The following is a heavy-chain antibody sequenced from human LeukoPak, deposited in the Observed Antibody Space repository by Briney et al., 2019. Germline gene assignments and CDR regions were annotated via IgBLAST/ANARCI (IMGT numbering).Heavy chain of an antibody. D-gene: IGHD7-27*01. V-gene: IGHV4-34*01. CDR2: INHSGST. CDR1: GGSFSSYY. J-gene: IGHJ4*02. Sequence: SETLSLTCAVYGGSFSSYYWSWIRPPPGKGGEWIGEINHSGSTNYNPSLKSRVTISVDTSKNQFSLNLNSVTAADTAVYYCARDLSSTPNWEFDFWGQGTLVTVSS. CDR3: ARDLSSTPNWEFDF.